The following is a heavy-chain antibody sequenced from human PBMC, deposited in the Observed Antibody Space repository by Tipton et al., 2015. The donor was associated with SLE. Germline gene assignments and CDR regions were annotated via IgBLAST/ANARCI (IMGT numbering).Heavy chain of an antibody. CDR1: GGSISSGGYY. CDR3: ARDAKCPITSAEYFDL. V-gene: IGHV4-31*03. CDR2: TYYSGNT. J-gene: IGHJ2*01. D-gene: IGHD5-12*01. Sequence: LRLSCTVSGGSISSGGYYWSWIRQHPGKGLEWIGYTYYSGNTYYNPSLKSRVTISVYTSENQFSLKLSSETAADTAVYYCARDAKCPITSAEYFDLWGRGTQVTVSS.